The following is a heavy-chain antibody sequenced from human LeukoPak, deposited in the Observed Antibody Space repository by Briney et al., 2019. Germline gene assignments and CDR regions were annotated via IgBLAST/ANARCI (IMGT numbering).Heavy chain of an antibody. CDR3: ARELPGNYYYGMDV. D-gene: IGHD1-26*01. Sequence: GGSLRLSCAASGFTFSSYAMHWVRQAPGKGLEWVAVISYDGSDKYYADSVKGRFTISRDNSKNTLYLQMNSLRAEDTAVYYCARELPGNYYYGMDVWGQGTTVTVSS. J-gene: IGHJ6*02. V-gene: IGHV3-30-3*01. CDR2: ISYDGSDK. CDR1: GFTFSSYA.